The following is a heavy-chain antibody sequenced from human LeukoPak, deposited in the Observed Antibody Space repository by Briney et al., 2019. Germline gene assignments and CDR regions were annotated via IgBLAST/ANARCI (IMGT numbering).Heavy chain of an antibody. V-gene: IGHV4-59*01. J-gene: IGHJ4*02. Sequence: SETLSLTCTVSGGSISSYYWSWIRQPPGKGLEWIGYIYYSGSTNYNPSLKSRVTISVDTSKNQFSLKLSSVTAADTAVYYCVRVPKKGKFSGYFDYWGQGTLVTVSS. CDR3: VRVPKKGKFSGYFDY. D-gene: IGHD3-10*01. CDR1: GGSISSYY. CDR2: IYYSGST.